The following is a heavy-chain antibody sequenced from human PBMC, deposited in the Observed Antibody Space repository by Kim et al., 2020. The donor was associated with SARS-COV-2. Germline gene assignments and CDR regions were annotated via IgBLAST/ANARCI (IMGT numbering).Heavy chain of an antibody. Sequence: GGSLRLSCSASGFTFSAYPMNWVRQAPGRGLEWIAYITGSGVIMYADSVKGRFTISRDNARNSVYLHLTNLRDDDTAMYYCARDAPGADDPTLWVWFD. CDR3: ARDAPGADDPTLWVWFD. V-gene: IGHV3-48*02. D-gene: IGHD6-13*01. CDR2: ITGSGVI. J-gene: IGHJ4*01. CDR1: GFTFSAYP.